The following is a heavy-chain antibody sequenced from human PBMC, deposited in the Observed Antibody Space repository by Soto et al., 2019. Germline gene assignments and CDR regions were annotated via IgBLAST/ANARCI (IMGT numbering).Heavy chain of an antibody. Sequence: QITLKESGPTLVKPTQTLTLTCTFSGFSLSTTAVGVGWIRQPPGKALEWLAFSYWDDDKRYSPSLKGRLTVTKDTSKSQVVLTMTDTDSVYTAKYYSAHRDTSVRTRVEFDYRGQGTLGTVSS. CDR1: GFSLSTTAVG. CDR2: SYWDDDK. D-gene: IGHD4-17*01. J-gene: IGHJ4*02. CDR3: AHRDTSVRTRVEFDY. V-gene: IGHV2-5*02.